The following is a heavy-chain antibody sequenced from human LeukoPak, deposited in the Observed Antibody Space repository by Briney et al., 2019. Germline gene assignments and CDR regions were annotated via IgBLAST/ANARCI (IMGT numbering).Heavy chain of an antibody. CDR1: GFTLSTYE. D-gene: IGHD6-19*01. J-gene: IGHJ4*02. Sequence: HPGGSLRLSCAASGFTLSTYEMNWVRQAPGKGLEWVSFISSSGGTIYYADSVKGRFTISRDNAKNSLYMQLNSLRAEDTAVYYCARDHISGGHCDSWGQGILVTVSS. V-gene: IGHV3-48*03. CDR3: ARDHISGGHCDS. CDR2: ISSSGGTI.